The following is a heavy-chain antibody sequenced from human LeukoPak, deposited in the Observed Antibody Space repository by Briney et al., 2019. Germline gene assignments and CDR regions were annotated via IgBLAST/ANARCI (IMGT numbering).Heavy chain of an antibody. J-gene: IGHJ4*02. V-gene: IGHV4-34*01. CDR2: INHSGST. CDR1: GRSFSGYY. Sequence: SETLSLTCAVYGRSFSGYYWSWIRQPPGKGLEWIGEINHSGSTNYNPSLKSRVTISVDTSKNQFSLKLSSVTAADTAVYYCARGRRTYSSSSGLEFDYWGQGTLVTVSS. CDR3: ARGRRTYSSSSGLEFDY. D-gene: IGHD6-6*01.